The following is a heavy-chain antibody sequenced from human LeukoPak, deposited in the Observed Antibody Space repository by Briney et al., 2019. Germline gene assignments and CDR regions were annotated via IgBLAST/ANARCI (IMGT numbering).Heavy chain of an antibody. D-gene: IGHD3-22*01. V-gene: IGHV3-21*01. CDR3: ASRPYYDSSGYYY. Sequence: GGSLRLSCAASGFTFSSYSMNWVRQAPGKGLEWVSSISSSSSYIYYADSVKGRFTISRDDAKNSLYLQMNSLRAEGTAVYYCASRPYYDSSGYYYWGQGTLVTVSS. J-gene: IGHJ4*02. CDR1: GFTFSSYS. CDR2: ISSSSSYI.